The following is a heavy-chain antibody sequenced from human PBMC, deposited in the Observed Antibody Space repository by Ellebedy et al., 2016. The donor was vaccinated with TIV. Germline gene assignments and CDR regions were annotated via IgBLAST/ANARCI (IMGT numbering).Heavy chain of an antibody. Sequence: AASVKVSCKASGYTFTGSYMHWVRQAPGQGLEWMGWINPNSGGTNYAQKFQGRVTMTRDTSISTAYMELSRLRSDDTAVYYCAREGPSGSYYDYWGQGTLVTVSS. CDR2: INPNSGGT. CDR1: GYTFTGSY. J-gene: IGHJ4*02. V-gene: IGHV1-2*02. CDR3: AREGPSGSYYDY. D-gene: IGHD1-26*01.